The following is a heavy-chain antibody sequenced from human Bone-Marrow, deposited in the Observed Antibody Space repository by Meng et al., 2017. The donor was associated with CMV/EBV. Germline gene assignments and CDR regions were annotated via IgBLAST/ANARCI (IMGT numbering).Heavy chain of an antibody. J-gene: IGHJ6*02. CDR1: GYTFTSYG. V-gene: IGHV1-46*01. D-gene: IGHD6-13*01. CDR2: INPSGGST. CDR3: ARDVRSSSWTHRYYYYGMDV. Sequence: ASVKVSCKASGYTFTSYGISWVRQAPGQGLEWMGIINPSGGSTSYAQKFQGRVTMTRDTSTSTVYMELSSLRSEDTAVYYCARDVRSSSWTHRYYYYGMDVCGQGTTVTVSS.